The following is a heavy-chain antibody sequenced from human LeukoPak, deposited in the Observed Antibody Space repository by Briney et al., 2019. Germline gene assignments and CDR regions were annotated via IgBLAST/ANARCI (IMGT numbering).Heavy chain of an antibody. CDR3: ARLYSSGWPYYFDY. D-gene: IGHD6-19*01. CDR1: GFTFSSYG. J-gene: IGHJ4*02. CDR2: IKQDGSEK. Sequence: GGSLRLSCAASGFTFSSYGMSWVRQAPGKGLEWVANIKQDGSEKYYVDSVKGRFTISRDNAKNSLYLQMNSLRAEDTAVYYCARLYSSGWPYYFDYWGQGTLVTVSS. V-gene: IGHV3-7*01.